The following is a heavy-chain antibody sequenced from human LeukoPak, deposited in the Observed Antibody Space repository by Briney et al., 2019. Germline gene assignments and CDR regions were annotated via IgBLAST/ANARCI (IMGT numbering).Heavy chain of an antibody. CDR1: GFTFSDYY. V-gene: IGHV3-11*01. CDR3: ARDRRYYDSSGYFAPGDY. J-gene: IGHJ4*02. CDR2: ISSSGSTI. D-gene: IGHD3-22*01. Sequence: SGGSLRPSCAASGFTFSDYYMSWIRQAPGKGLEWVSYISSSGSTIYYADSVKGRFTISRDNAKNSLYLQMNSLRAEDTAVYYCARDRRYYDSSGYFAPGDYWGQGTLVTVSS.